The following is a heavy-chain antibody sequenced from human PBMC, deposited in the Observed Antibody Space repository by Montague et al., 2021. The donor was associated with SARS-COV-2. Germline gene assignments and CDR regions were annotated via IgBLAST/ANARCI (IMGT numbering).Heavy chain of an antibody. CDR2: ISYDGSNK. CDR3: ARELSGDPFDY. D-gene: IGHD2-21*01. V-gene: IGHV3-30*04. Sequence: SLRLSCAASGFTFSSYAMHWVRQAPGKGLEWVAVISYDGSNKYYADSVKGRFTISRDNSKNTLYLQMNSLRAEDTAVYYCARELSGDPFDYWGQGTLVTVST. J-gene: IGHJ4*02. CDR1: GFTFSSYA.